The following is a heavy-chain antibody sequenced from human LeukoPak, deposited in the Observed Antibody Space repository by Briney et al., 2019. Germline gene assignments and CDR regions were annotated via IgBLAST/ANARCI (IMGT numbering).Heavy chain of an antibody. D-gene: IGHD5-12*01. J-gene: IGHJ4*02. CDR1: GFTFSSYA. CDR2: ISGSGGST. V-gene: IGHV3-23*01. Sequence: GGSLRLSCAASGFTFSSYAMSWVRQAPGKGLEWVSAISGSGGSTYYADSVKGRFTISRDNSKNTLYLQMNSLRAEDTAVYYCARVVNSGYGLYFDYWGQGTLVTVSS. CDR3: ARVVNSGYGLYFDY.